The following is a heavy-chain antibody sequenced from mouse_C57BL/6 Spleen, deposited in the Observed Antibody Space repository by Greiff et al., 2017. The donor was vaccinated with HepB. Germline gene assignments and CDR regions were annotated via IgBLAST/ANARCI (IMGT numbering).Heavy chain of an antibody. CDR2: IHPNSGST. CDR1: GYTFTSYW. CDR3: ARGGSDYYGSRDYAMDY. D-gene: IGHD1-1*01. V-gene: IGHV1-64*01. Sequence: QVQLQQPGAELVKPGASVKLSCKASGYTFTSYWMHWVKQRPGQGLEWIGMIHPNSGSTNYNEKFKSKATLTVDKSSSTAYRQLSSLTSEDSAVYYCARGGSDYYGSRDYAMDYWGQGTSVTVSS. J-gene: IGHJ4*01.